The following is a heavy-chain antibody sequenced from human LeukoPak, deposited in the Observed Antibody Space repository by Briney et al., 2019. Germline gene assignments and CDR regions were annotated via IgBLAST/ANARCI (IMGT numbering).Heavy chain of an antibody. CDR2: ISHNGDTK. D-gene: IGHD6-13*01. CDR1: GFTFSDHY. Sequence: KAGGSLRLSCAASGFTFSDHYMIWLRQAPGKGLESISYISHNGDTKYYADSVKGRLSISRDNAKSSLYLEMNSLRVEDTAVYYCARDRHGYFDYWGQGTLVTVSS. CDR3: ARDRHGYFDY. J-gene: IGHJ4*02. V-gene: IGHV3-11*01.